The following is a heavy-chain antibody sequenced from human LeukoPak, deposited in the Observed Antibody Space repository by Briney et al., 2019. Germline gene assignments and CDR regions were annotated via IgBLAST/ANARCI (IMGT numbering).Heavy chain of an antibody. CDR3: AKDRRAVAGMYYFDY. Sequence: GGSLRLSCAASGFTFSSYAMSWVRQAPGKGLEWVANIKQDGSEKYYVDSVKGRFTISRDNAKNSLYLQMNSLRAEDTAVYYCAKDRRAVAGMYYFDYWGQGTLVTVSS. V-gene: IGHV3-7*01. CDR1: GFTFSSYA. D-gene: IGHD6-19*01. CDR2: IKQDGSEK. J-gene: IGHJ4*02.